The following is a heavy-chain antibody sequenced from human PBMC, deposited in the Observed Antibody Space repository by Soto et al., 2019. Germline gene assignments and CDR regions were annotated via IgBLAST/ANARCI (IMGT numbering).Heavy chain of an antibody. CDR1: GFTFDDYA. Sequence: EVQLVESGGGLVQPGRSLRLSCAASGFTFDDYAMHWVRQAPGKGLEWVSGISWNSGSIGYADSVKGRFTISRDNAKNSLYLHMNSLRAEDTALYYCAKDRGRSVAGGSIYAFDIWGQGTMVTVSS. CDR3: AKDRGRSVAGGSIYAFDI. D-gene: IGHD6-19*01. CDR2: ISWNSGSI. J-gene: IGHJ3*02. V-gene: IGHV3-9*01.